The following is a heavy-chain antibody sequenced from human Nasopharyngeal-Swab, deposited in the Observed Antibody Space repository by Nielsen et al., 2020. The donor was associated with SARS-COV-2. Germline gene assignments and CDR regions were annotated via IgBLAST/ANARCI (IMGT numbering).Heavy chain of an antibody. CDR1: GFTFSDHY. CDR2: IDTRGTHS. Sequence: GESLKISCAASGFTFSDHYMSWIRQAPGKGLEWVSYIDTRGTHSNYADSAKGRFTISRDNAKNSLYLQMNSLRAEDTAVYYCARDRTNDYYYYMDVWGKGTTVTVSS. J-gene: IGHJ6*03. D-gene: IGHD1-1*01. CDR3: ARDRTNDYYYYMDV. V-gene: IGHV3-11*06.